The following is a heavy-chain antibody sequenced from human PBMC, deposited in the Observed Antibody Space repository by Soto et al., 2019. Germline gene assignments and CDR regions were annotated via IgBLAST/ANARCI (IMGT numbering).Heavy chain of an antibody. CDR3: ARDHRWGYEYGDYGDS. Sequence: EVYLVESGGGVVRPGGSLRLYCAASGFGFDEYGMSWVRQGPGKGLEWVSGINRHGDSTGYAGSVKGRFTISRDNSKNSRYLQMNGLRAEDTAFYYCARDHRWGYEYGDYGDSWGQGTLVTVSS. J-gene: IGHJ4*02. CDR2: INRHGDST. CDR1: GFGFDEYG. D-gene: IGHD4-17*01. V-gene: IGHV3-20*04.